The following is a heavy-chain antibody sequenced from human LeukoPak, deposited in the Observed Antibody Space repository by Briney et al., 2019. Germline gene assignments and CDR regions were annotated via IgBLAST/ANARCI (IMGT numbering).Heavy chain of an antibody. CDR2: LNPHTGGA. CDR3: ARVTWKTVIAAPDY. J-gene: IGHJ4*02. D-gene: IGHD2-21*01. Sequence: ASVKVSCKTSGYTFTDYYIHWLRQAPGQGLEWMGQLNPHTGGANYAQKFQGRVSMTRDTSINTAYIEVSRLTSDDTAVYYCARVTWKTVIAAPDYWGQGTLVTVSS. CDR1: GYTFTDYY. V-gene: IGHV1-2*06.